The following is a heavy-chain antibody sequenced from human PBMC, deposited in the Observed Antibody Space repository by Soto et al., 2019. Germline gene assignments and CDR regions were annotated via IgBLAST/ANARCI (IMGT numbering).Heavy chain of an antibody. V-gene: IGHV5-51*01. CDR1: GYSFTSYW. Sequence: PGESLKISCKGSGYSFTSYWIGWVRQMPGKGLEWMGIIYPGDSDTRYSPSFQGQVTISADKSISTAYLRWSSLKASDTAMYYCLIPHLRLDYGMEVWGQGTTVTVSS. J-gene: IGHJ6*02. CDR3: LIPHLRLDYGMEV. D-gene: IGHD4-17*01. CDR2: IYPGDSDT.